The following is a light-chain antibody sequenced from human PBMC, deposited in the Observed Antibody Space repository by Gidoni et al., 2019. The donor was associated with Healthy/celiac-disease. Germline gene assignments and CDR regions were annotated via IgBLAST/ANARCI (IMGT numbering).Light chain of an antibody. CDR1: SLRSYY. CDR2: GKN. V-gene: IGLV3-19*01. CDR3: NSRDSSGNV. Sequence: SSELTQDPAVSVALGQTVRITCQGGSLRSYYASWYQQKPGQAPVLVIYGKNNRPSGIPDRFSGSSSGNTASLTITGAQAEDEADYYCNSRDSSGNVFGTGTKVTVL. J-gene: IGLJ1*01.